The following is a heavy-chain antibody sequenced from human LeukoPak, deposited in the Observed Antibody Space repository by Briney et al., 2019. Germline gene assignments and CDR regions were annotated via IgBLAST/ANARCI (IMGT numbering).Heavy chain of an antibody. D-gene: IGHD3-22*01. CDR1: GFTFSRDW. CDR3: AKSAGDYYDSSGYYHTPLGY. J-gene: IGHJ4*02. Sequence: GGSLRLSCAASGFTFSRDWMYWVRQAPGKELVWLSRINSDGSSTAYADSVKGRFTISRDNAKNTLFLQMNSLRAEDTAVYYCAKSAGDYYDSSGYYHTPLGYWGQGTLVTVST. CDR2: INSDGSST. V-gene: IGHV3-74*01.